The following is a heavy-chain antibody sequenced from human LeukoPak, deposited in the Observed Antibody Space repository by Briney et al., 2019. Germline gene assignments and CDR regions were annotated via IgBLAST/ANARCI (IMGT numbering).Heavy chain of an antibody. CDR3: AKDRGSSTSCYGGDWFDP. V-gene: IGHV3-30*02. CDR2: IRYDGSNK. J-gene: IGHJ5*02. CDR1: GFTFSSYG. Sequence: PGGSLRLSCAASGFTFSSYGMHWVRQAPGKGLEWVAFIRYDGSNKYYADSVKGRFTISRDNSKNTLYLQMNSLRAEDTAVYYCAKDRGSSTSCYGGDWFDPWGQGTLVTVSS. D-gene: IGHD2-2*01.